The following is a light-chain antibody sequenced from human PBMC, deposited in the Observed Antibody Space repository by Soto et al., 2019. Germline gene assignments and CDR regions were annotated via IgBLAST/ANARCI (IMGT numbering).Light chain of an antibody. CDR3: NSYTSSATYI. J-gene: IGLJ1*01. V-gene: IGLV2-14*01. CDR1: NSDVGSYNR. CDR2: DVN. Sequence: QSAPTQPASVSGSPGQSIIISCTGTNSDVGSYNRVSWYQQPPGTAPKLIIYDVNNRPSGVSYRFSGSKSGNTASLTISGLQVEDEADYYCNSYTSSATYIFGTGTNVTVL.